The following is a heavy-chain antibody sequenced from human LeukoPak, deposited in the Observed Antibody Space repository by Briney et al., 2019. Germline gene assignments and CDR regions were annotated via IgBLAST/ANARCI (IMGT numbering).Heavy chain of an antibody. J-gene: IGHJ5*02. D-gene: IGHD6-19*01. CDR1: GGSFSGYY. V-gene: IGHV4-34*01. CDR2: INHSGST. CDR3: ARDGSGWSGWFDP. Sequence: PSETLSLTCAVYGGSFSGYYWSWIRQPPGKGLEWIGEINHSGSTNYNPSLKSRVTISVDTSKNQFSLKLTSVTAADTAVYYCARDGSGWSGWFDPWGQGTPVTVSS.